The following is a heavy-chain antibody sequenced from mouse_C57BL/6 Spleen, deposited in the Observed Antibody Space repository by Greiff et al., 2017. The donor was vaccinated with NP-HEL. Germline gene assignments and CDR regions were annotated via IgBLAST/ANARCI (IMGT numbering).Heavy chain of an antibody. CDR2: IDPSDSYT. Sequence: VQLQQPGAELVKPGASAKLSCKASGYTFTSYWMQWVKQRPGQGLEWIGEIDPSDSYTNYNQKFKGKATLTVDTSSSTAYMQLSSLTSEDSAVYYCARYSNYFDYWGQGTTLTVSS. V-gene: IGHV1-50*01. J-gene: IGHJ2*01. CDR3: ARYSNYFDY. D-gene: IGHD2-5*01. CDR1: GYTFTSYW.